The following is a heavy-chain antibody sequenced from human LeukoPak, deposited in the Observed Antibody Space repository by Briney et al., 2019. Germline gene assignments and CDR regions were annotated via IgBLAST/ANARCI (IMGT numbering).Heavy chain of an antibody. V-gene: IGHV4-59*01. CDR2: IYYTGST. CDR1: GGSISTYY. J-gene: IGHJ4*02. Sequence: SETLSLTCTVSGGSISTYYWSWIRQPPGKGLEWIGYIYYTGSTNYNPSLQSRVTISVDTSKNQFSLKLSSVTAADTAVYYCARSRVRFLEWPPAMWGQGTLVTVSS. CDR3: ARSRVRFLEWPPAM. D-gene: IGHD3-3*01.